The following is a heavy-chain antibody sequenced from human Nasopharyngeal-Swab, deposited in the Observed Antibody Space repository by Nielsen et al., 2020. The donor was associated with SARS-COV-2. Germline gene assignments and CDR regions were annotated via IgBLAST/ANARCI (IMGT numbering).Heavy chain of an antibody. V-gene: IGHV3-23*01. D-gene: IGHD3-3*01. Sequence: GGSLRLSCAASGFTFSYYSMSWVRQAPGKGLEWVSAISGSGGSTYYADSVKGRFTISRDNSKNTLYLQMNSLRAEDTAVYYCAKDRTPWSAFDIWGQGTMVTVSS. J-gene: IGHJ3*02. CDR3: AKDRTPWSAFDI. CDR1: GFTFSYYS. CDR2: ISGSGGST.